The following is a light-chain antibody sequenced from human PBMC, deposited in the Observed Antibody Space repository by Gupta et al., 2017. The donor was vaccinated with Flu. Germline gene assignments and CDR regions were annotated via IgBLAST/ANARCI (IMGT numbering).Light chain of an antibody. CDR2: EVS. CDR1: SSDVGTYNR. J-gene: IGLJ1*01. Sequence: QSALTQPPSVSGSPGPSVTISCTGTSSDVGTYNRVSWYQPSPGTAPTLMNYEVSKRPSGAPGRFSGSHAGYTASLTISGLQGEDEADYYCISYTSSYTLVFGTGTKVTVL. V-gene: IGLV2-18*02. CDR3: ISYTSSYTLV.